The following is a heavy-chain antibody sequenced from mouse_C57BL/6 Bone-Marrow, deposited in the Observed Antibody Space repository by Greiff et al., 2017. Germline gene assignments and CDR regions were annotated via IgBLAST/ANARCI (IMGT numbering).Heavy chain of an antibody. CDR1: GYAFSSSW. CDR3: GRTYGNYPYAY. D-gene: IGHD2-1*01. V-gene: IGHV1-82*01. CDR2: IYPGDGDT. Sequence: VQLQQSGPELVKPGASVKISCKASGYAFSSSWMNWVKQRPGKGLEWIGRIYPGDGDTNYNGKFKGKATLTADKSSSTAYMQLSSLTSEDSAVYFCGRTYGNYPYAYWGKGTLVTVSA. J-gene: IGHJ3*01.